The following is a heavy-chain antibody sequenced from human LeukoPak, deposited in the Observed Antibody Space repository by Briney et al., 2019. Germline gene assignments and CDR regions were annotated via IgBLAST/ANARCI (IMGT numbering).Heavy chain of an antibody. V-gene: IGHV3-33*01. CDR1: GFTFSSYG. D-gene: IGHD6-19*01. J-gene: IGHJ4*02. CDR3: ASTSGWYEPIDY. Sequence: GGSLRLSCAASGFTFSSYGMHWVRQAPGKGLEWVAVIWYDGSNKYYADSAKGRFTISRDNSKNTLYLQMNSLRAEDTAVYYCASTSGWYEPIDYWGQGTLVTVSS. CDR2: IWYDGSNK.